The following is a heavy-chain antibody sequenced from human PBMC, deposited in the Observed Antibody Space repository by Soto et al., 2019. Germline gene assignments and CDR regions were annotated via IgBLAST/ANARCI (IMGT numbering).Heavy chain of an antibody. CDR2: ITGRGGST. D-gene: IGHD3-22*01. V-gene: IGHV3-23*01. Sequence: GGSLRLSCAASRFTFSSYAMSWVRQAPGKGLEWVSPITGRGGSTYSAYSVKGRVTLSRDNSRNTQYPQMNSLRAEDTAVYYCAKDLRARRYYHSSGFLQRHPTFHAFDIWGQGTMVSVSS. CDR1: RFTFSSYA. CDR3: AKDLRARRYYHSSGFLQRHPTFHAFDI. J-gene: IGHJ3*02.